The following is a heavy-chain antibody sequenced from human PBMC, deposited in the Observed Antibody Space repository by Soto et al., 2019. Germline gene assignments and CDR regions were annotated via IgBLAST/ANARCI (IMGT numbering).Heavy chain of an antibody. D-gene: IGHD3-22*01. CDR3: ARDTVHYDSSGYYRYYYYGMDV. CDR2: IRVYNGKT. J-gene: IGHJ6*02. Sequence: ASVKVSCKASGYTFTSYGISWVRQAPGQGLEWMGWIRVYNGKTNYAQKVQGRVTMTTETSTSTAYMELRSLRSDDTAVYYCARDTVHYDSSGYYRYYYYGMDVWGQGTTVTVSS. CDR1: GYTFTSYG. V-gene: IGHV1-18*01.